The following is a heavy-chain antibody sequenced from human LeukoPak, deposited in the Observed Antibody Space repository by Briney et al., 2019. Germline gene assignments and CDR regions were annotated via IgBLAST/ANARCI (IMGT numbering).Heavy chain of an antibody. Sequence: ASVKVSCKASGYTFTGYYMHWVRQAPGQGLEWMGWINPNSGGTNYAQKFQGRVTMTRDTSISTAYMELSRLRSDDTAVYYCARQYYESYNWFDPWGQGTLVTVSS. CDR1: GYTFTGYY. V-gene: IGHV1-2*02. J-gene: IGHJ5*02. CDR2: INPNSGGT. D-gene: IGHD3-3*01. CDR3: ARQYYESYNWFDP.